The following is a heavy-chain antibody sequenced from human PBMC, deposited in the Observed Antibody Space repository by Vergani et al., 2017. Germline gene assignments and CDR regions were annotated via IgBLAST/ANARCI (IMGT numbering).Heavy chain of an antibody. D-gene: IGHD1-1*01. CDR1: GFKFSDHY. CDR3: AKNPGISTTRHYYAMDV. CDR2: ISPGASTA. Sequence: LEESGGGSVKPGGSLRLSCAASGFKFSDHYMSWIRQAPGKGLEWVSHISPGASTASYTDSVTGRFTVSRDNDNNSLTLDMTTLRVENTAVYYCAKNPGISTTRHYYAMDVWGQGTTVTVSS. V-gene: IGHV3-11*04. J-gene: IGHJ6*02.